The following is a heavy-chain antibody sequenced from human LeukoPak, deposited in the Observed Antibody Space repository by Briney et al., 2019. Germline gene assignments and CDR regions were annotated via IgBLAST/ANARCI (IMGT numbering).Heavy chain of an antibody. CDR2: ISSSGSTI. CDR3: ARVLRSGYSNFDY. J-gene: IGHJ4*02. D-gene: IGHD3-3*01. Sequence: GGSLRLSCAASGFTFSDYYMSWIRQAPGKRLEWVSYISSSGSTIYYADSVKGRFTISRDNAKNSLYLQMNSLRAEDTAVYYCARVLRSGYSNFDYWGQGTLVTVSS. CDR1: GFTFSDYY. V-gene: IGHV3-11*01.